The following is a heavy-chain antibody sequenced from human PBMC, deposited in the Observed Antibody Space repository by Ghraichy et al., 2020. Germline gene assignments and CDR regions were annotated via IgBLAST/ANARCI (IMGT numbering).Heavy chain of an antibody. V-gene: IGHV1-2*02. CDR3: AGVVAFYYYGMDV. J-gene: IGHJ6*02. CDR1: GNTFTGYY. Sequence: ASVKVSCKASGNTFTGYYMHWVRQAPGQGLEWMGWINPNSGGTNYAQKFQGRVTMTRDTSISTAYMELSRLRSDDTAVYYCAGVVAFYYYGMDVWGQGTTVTVSS. CDR2: INPNSGGT. D-gene: IGHD2-2*01.